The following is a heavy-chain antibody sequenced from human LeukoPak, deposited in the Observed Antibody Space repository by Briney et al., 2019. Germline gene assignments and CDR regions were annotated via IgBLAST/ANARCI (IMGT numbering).Heavy chain of an antibody. CDR3: ARATYSSSWYRGDNWFDP. Sequence: GGSLRLSCEASGFIFNGYTMNWVRQAPGKGLEWVSSISSSGTNMYYADSVKGRFTISRDNAKNSLSLQMNSLRAEDTAVYYCARATYSSSWYRGDNWFDPWGQGTLVTVSS. V-gene: IGHV3-21*01. J-gene: IGHJ5*02. D-gene: IGHD6-13*01. CDR2: ISSSGTNM. CDR1: GFIFNGYT.